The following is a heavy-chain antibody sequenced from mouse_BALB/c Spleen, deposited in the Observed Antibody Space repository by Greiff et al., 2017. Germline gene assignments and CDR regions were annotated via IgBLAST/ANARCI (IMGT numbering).Heavy chain of an antibody. J-gene: IGHJ4*01. CDR2: ISDGGSYT. CDR1: GFTFSDYY. Sequence: DVMLVESGGGLVKPGGSLKLSCAASGFTFSDYYMYWVRQTPEKRLEWVATISDGGSYTYYPDSVKGRFTISRDNAKNNLYLQMSSLKSEDTAMYYCARSGTGAMDYWGQGTSVTVSS. CDR3: ARSGTGAMDY. V-gene: IGHV5-4*02. D-gene: IGHD4-1*01.